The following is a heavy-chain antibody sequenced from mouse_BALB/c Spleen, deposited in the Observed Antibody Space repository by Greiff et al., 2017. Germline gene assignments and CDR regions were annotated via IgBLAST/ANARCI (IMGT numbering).Heavy chain of an antibody. CDR1: GYSITSDYA. D-gene: IGHD2-2*01. CDR3: ARRNGYGIFAY. CDR2: ISYSGST. V-gene: IGHV3-2*02. J-gene: IGHJ3*01. Sequence: EVKLMESGPGLVKPSQSLSLTCTVTGYSITSDYAWNWIRQFPGNKLEWMGYISYSGSTSYNPSLKSRISITRDTSKNQFFLQLNSVTTEDTATYYCARRNGYGIFAYWGQGTLVTVSA.